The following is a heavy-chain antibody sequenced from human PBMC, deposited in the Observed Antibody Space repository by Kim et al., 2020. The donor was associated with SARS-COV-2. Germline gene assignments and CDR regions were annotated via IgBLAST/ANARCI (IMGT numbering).Heavy chain of an antibody. D-gene: IGHD5-12*01. CDR3: ANHQGSRDGYNHRTTRSDKFDY. V-gene: IGHV3-30*18. J-gene: IGHJ4*02. Sequence: GGSLRLSCAASGFTFSSYGMHWVRQAPGKGLEWVAVISYDGSNKYYADSVKGRFTISRDNSKNTLYLQMNSLRAEDTAVYYCANHQGSRDGYNHRTTRSDKFDYWGQGTLVTVSS. CDR2: ISYDGSNK. CDR1: GFTFSSYG.